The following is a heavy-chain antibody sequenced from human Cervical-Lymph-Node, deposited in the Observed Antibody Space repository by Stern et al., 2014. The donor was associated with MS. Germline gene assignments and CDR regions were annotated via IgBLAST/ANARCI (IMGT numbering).Heavy chain of an antibody. CDR3: ATHVPVPRGWF. CDR1: GYTFSSYG. J-gene: IGHJ4*02. D-gene: IGHD3-10*01. CDR2: INAGNGET. V-gene: IGHV1-3*01. Sequence: QLVQSGAEVKKPGASVKVSCKASGYTFSSYGMHWVRQAPGQRPERMGWINAGNGETKYSQKFQGRVTISRDISATTAYMELSTLRSEDTAVYYCATHVPVPRGWFWGQGTLVTVSS.